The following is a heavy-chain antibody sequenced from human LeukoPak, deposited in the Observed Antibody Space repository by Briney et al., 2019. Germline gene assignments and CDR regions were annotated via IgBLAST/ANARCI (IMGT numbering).Heavy chain of an antibody. J-gene: IGHJ5*02. D-gene: IGHD4-17*01. CDR3: ARVGDYGDYFWFDP. CDR1: GGTFSSYA. V-gene: IGHV1-69*06. Sequence: ASVKVSCKASGGTFSSYAISWVRQAPGQGLDWMGRIIPIFGTANYAQKFQGRVTITADKSTSTAYMELSSLRSEDTAVYYCARVGDYGDYFWFDPWGQGTLVTVSS. CDR2: IIPIFGTA.